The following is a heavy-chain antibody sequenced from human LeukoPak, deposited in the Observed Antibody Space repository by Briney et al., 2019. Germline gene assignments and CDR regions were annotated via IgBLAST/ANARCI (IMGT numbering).Heavy chain of an antibody. Sequence: TGGSLRLSCAASGFTFSSYSMNWVRQAPGKGLEWVSSISSSSSYIYYADSVKGRFTISRDNAMNSLYLQMNSLRAEDTAVYYCARLQPNFDYWGQGTLVTVSS. CDR3: ARLQPNFDY. CDR1: GFTFSSYS. J-gene: IGHJ4*02. CDR2: ISSSSSYI. V-gene: IGHV3-21*01. D-gene: IGHD5-18*01.